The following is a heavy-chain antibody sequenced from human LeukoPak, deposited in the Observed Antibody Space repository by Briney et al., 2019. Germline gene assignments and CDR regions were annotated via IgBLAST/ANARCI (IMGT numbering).Heavy chain of an antibody. CDR3: ARTREGHYFDY. D-gene: IGHD1/OR15-1a*01. CDR2: ISGSGGST. CDR1: GFTFSSYG. J-gene: IGHJ4*02. Sequence: PGGSLRLSCAASGFTFSSYGMSWVRQAPGKGLEWVSAISGSGGSTYYADSVKGRFTISRDNAKKSLSLQMNSLRDEDTAVYYCARTREGHYFDYWGQGTLVTVSS. V-gene: IGHV3-23*01.